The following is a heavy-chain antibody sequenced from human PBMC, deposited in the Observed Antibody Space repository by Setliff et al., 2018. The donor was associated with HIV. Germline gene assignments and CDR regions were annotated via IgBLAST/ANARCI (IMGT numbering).Heavy chain of an antibody. D-gene: IGHD6-19*01. CDR1: GFTFSSYG. CDR3: TRDGSGWSQD. CDR2: IWFDESNK. J-gene: IGHJ4*02. V-gene: IGHV3-33*01. Sequence: PGGSLRLSCAASGFTFSSYGMHWVRQAPGKGLEWVAVIWFDESNKYYADSVKGRFIISRDNSENTLYLQMNSLRAEDTAVYYCTRDGSGWSQDWGQGTLVTVSS.